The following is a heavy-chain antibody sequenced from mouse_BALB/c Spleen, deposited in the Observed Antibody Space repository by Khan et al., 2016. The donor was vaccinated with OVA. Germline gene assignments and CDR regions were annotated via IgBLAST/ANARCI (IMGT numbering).Heavy chain of an antibody. CDR3: ARPPDLCYTLDH. J-gene: IGHJ4*01. Sequence: QIQLVQSGPELKKPGETVKISCKASGYTFTNYGMNWVKQSPGKALKWMGWINTYTGEPTYADDFKGRFAFSLETSASTAYLQINNLKNEDTATYCRARPPDLCYTLDHWGQGTTVTVSS. V-gene: IGHV9-3-1*01. CDR2: INTYTGEP. CDR1: GYTFTNYG.